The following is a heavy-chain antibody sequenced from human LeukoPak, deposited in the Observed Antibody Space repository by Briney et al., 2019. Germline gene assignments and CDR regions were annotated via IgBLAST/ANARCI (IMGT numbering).Heavy chain of an antibody. V-gene: IGHV3-74*01. CDR3: ACDRDYYDSSGYYNY. Sequence: GGSLRLSCAASGFTFSSAWMHWVRQAPGKGLAWVSRINSDGSGTIYADSVQGRFTISRDNAKSTLYLQMNSLRAEDTAVYYCACDRDYYDSSGYYNYWGQGTLVTVSS. CDR2: INSDGSGT. J-gene: IGHJ4*02. D-gene: IGHD3-22*01. CDR1: GFTFSSAW.